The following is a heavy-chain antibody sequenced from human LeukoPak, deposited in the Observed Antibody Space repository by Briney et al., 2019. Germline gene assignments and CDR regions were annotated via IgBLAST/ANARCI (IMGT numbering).Heavy chain of an antibody. CDR2: IRSKANLYAT. V-gene: IGHV3-73*01. CDR3: TSSAGCSGGFCRTMDV. CDR1: GFTFSGSS. Sequence: PGRSLRLSCAASGFTFSGSSMHWVRQASGKGLEWVGRIRSKANLYATTYAASVKGRFTISRDDSKNTAYLEMNSLKTEDTAVYYCTSSAGCSGGFCRTMDVWGQGTTVTVSS. J-gene: IGHJ6*02. D-gene: IGHD2-15*01.